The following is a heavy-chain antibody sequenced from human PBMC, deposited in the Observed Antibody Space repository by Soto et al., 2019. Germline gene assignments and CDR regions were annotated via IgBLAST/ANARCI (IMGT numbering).Heavy chain of an antibody. V-gene: IGHV5-51*01. D-gene: IGHD5-18*01. CDR2: IYPGDSDT. CDR1: GYSFTSYW. J-gene: IGHJ6*04. CDR3: ARQRYGGKYYYGMDV. Sequence: GESLKISCKGSGYSFTSYWIGWARQMPGKGLEWMGIIYPGDSDTRYSPSFQGQDTISADKSISTAYVQWSSLKASDTAMYYCARQRYGGKYYYGMDVWDEGTTVTVSS.